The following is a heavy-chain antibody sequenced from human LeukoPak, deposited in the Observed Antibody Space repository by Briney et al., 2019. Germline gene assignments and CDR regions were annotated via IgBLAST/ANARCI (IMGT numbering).Heavy chain of an antibody. CDR1: GFPLSSYW. D-gene: IGHD1-14*01. V-gene: IGHV3-7*01. J-gene: IGHJ4*02. Sequence: GGPLSLPCAASGFPLSSYWRSWLRQAPGKGLELVANIKQDGSEKYYVDSVKGRFTISRDNAKNSLYLQMNSLRAEDTAVYYCARNQRRLDYWGQGTLVTVSS. CDR3: ARNQRRLDY. CDR2: IKQDGSEK.